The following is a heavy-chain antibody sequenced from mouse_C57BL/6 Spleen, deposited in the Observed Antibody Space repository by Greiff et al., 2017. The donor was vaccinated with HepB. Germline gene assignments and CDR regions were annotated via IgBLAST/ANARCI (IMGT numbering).Heavy chain of an antibody. J-gene: IGHJ4*01. D-gene: IGHD2-4*01. CDR3: ARAYDYGGDAMDY. Sequence: VQLQQSGAELVKPGASVKLSCKASGYTFTSYWMHWVKQRPGQGLEWIGMIHPNSGSTNYNEKFKSKATLTVDKSSSTAYMQLSSLTSEDSAVYYCARAYDYGGDAMDYWGQGTSVTVSS. V-gene: IGHV1-64*01. CDR2: IHPNSGST. CDR1: GYTFTSYW.